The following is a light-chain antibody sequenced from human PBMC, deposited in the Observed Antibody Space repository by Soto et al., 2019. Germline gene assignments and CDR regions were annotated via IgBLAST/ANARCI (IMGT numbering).Light chain of an antibody. CDR1: QSISSY. CDR2: KAS. CDR3: QQSYSTPLT. Sequence: DIQMTQSPSSLSASVGDRVTITCRASQSISSYLNWYQQKPGKAPKLLIYKASNLQSGVPSRFSGSGSGTDFTLTISSLLPEDFATYYCQQSYSTPLTFGGGTKVDI. J-gene: IGKJ4*01. V-gene: IGKV1-39*01.